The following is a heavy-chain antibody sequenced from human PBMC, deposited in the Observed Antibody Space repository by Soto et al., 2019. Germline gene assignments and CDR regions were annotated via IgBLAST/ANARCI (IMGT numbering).Heavy chain of an antibody. D-gene: IGHD5-18*01. V-gene: IGHV3-23*01. CDR3: AKLPLFRALVFDY. CDR1: GFTFSNYV. Sequence: PGGSLRLSCAASGFTFSNYVMSWVRQAPGKGLEWVSSISGSGDNTYYADSVKGRFTISRDNSKNTLFLQMNSLRAEDTAVYNWAKLPLFRALVFDYGGQETLVTVPS. J-gene: IGHJ4*02. CDR2: ISGSGDNT.